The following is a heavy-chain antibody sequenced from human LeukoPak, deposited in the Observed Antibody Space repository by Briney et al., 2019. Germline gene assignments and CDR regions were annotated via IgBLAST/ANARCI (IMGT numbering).Heavy chain of an antibody. J-gene: IGHJ4*02. CDR2: ISSVGSYT. CDR3: ARLGSGSYFDY. V-gene: IGHV3-11*06. Sequence: GGSLRLSCAASGFTFSDYYMSWIRQAPGKGLEGISYISSVGSYTNYADSVKGRFTISRDNAKNSLYLQMNSLRAEDTAVYYCARLGSGSYFDYWGQGTLVTASS. CDR1: GFTFSDYY. D-gene: IGHD3-3*01.